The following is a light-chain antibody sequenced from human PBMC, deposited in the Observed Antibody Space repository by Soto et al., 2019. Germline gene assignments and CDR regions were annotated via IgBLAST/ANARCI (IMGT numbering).Light chain of an antibody. V-gene: IGKV3-20*01. Sequence: EIVLTHSPGTLSLSPGERATLSCRASQSVSNNYLAWYQQKPGQAPRLLIYDASNRATGIPARFSGSGSGTDFSLTISRLEPEDFAVYYCHQYGSSPTTLGQGTKVDIK. J-gene: IGKJ1*01. CDR1: QSVSNNY. CDR3: HQYGSSPTT. CDR2: DAS.